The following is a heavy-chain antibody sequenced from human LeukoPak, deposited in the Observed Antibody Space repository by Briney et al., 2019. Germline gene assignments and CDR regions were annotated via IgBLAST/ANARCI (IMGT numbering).Heavy chain of an antibody. CDR2: IFHTGST. V-gene: IGHV4-38-2*02. D-gene: IGHD4-17*01. J-gene: IGHJ4*02. Sequence: SETLSLTCNVSGYSISSGYFWGWIRQPPGKGLEWIGCIFHTGSTYYNPSLKSRVTISVDTSKNQFSLKLSSVTAADTAVYYCARRADYGLMYYFDYWGQGTLVTVSS. CDR1: GYSISSGYF. CDR3: ARRADYGLMYYFDY.